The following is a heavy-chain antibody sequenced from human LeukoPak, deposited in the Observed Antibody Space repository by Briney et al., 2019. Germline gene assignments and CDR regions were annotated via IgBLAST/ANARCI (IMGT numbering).Heavy chain of an antibody. CDR3: ARLRYYDSSGYLEGPDDAFDI. D-gene: IGHD3-22*01. Sequence: SETLSLTCAVYGGSFSGYYWSWIRQPPGKGLEWVGEINHSGSTNYNPSLKSRVTISVDTSKNQFSLKLSSVTAADTAVYYCARLRYYDSSGYLEGPDDAFDIWGQGTMVTVSS. V-gene: IGHV4-34*01. J-gene: IGHJ3*02. CDR2: INHSGST. CDR1: GGSFSGYY.